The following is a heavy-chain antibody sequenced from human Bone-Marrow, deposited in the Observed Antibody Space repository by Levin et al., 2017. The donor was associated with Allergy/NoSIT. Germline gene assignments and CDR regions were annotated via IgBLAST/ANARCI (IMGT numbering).Heavy chain of an antibody. Sequence: LSLTCAASGFMFSTSTMNWVRRAPGKGLEWVSSISSRSSYIYYADSMKGRFTISRDNAKNSLFLQMSSLRAEDTAIYYCAKVGRVEVTNDAFDIWGQGTVVTVSS. D-gene: IGHD3-16*01. CDR1: GFMFSTST. CDR3: AKVGRVEVTNDAFDI. CDR2: ISSRSSYI. V-gene: IGHV3-21*01. J-gene: IGHJ3*02.